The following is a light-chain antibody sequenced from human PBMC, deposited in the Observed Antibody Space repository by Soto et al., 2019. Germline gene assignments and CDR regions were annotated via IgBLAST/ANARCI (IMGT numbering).Light chain of an antibody. V-gene: IGKV1-5*03. Sequence: DIQRTQSPSTLSASVGARVTITCRASQSISSWLAWYQQKPGKAPKLLIYKASSLESGVPSRFSGSGSGTEFTLTISSLQPDDFATYYCQQYNSYWTFGQGTK. J-gene: IGKJ1*01. CDR3: QQYNSYWT. CDR2: KAS. CDR1: QSISSW.